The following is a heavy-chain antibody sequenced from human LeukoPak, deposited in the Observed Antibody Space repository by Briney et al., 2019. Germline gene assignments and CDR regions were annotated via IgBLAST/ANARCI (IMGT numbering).Heavy chain of an antibody. CDR3: AREAPGFGEGKAFDI. CDR2: INSDGSST. D-gene: IGHD3-10*01. V-gene: IGHV3-74*01. Sequence: GGSLRLSCAASGFTFSSYWMHWVRQAPGKGLVWVSRINSDGSSTSYADSVKGRFTISRDNAKNTLYLQMNSLRAEDTAVYYCAREAPGFGEGKAFDIWGQGTMVTVSS. J-gene: IGHJ3*02. CDR1: GFTFSSYW.